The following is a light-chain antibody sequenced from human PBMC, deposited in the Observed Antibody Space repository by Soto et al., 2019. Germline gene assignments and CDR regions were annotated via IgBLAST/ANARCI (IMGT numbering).Light chain of an antibody. CDR1: SSNIGSNY. J-gene: IGLJ3*02. CDR3: AAWDDSLSVSWV. V-gene: IGLV1-47*01. Sequence: QSVLTQPPSASGTPGQRVTISCSGSSSNIGSNYVYWYQQLPGTAPKLLIYRNNQRPSGVPDRFSGSKSGTSASLAISGLRSEDEADYYWAAWDDSLSVSWVFGGGTKLTVL. CDR2: RNN.